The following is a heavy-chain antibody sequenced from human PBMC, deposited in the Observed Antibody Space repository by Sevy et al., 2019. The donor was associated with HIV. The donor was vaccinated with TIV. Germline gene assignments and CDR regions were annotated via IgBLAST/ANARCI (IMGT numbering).Heavy chain of an antibody. D-gene: IGHD2-15*01. J-gene: IGHJ4*02. CDR2: FDPEDGET. CDR1: GYTLIEFS. CDR3: ATGLPGEYVVCSSCYSDYFAY. Sequence: ASVKVSCKVSGYTLIEFSMHWVRQAPGKGLEWMGGFDPEDGETIYAQRFQGRVTMTEDTSTDTAYMELSSLRSEDTAVYYCATGLPGEYVVCSSCYSDYFAYWGQGTLVTVSS. V-gene: IGHV1-24*01.